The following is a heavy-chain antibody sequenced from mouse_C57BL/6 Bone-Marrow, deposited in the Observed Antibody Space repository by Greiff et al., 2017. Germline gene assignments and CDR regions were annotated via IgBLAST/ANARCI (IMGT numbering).Heavy chain of an antibody. D-gene: IGHD1-1*01. Sequence: EVKLEESGGGLVQPGGSLKLSCAASGFTFSDAWMDWVRQSPEKGLEWVAEIRNKANNHATYYAESVKGRFTISRDDSKSSVYLQMNSLRAEDTGIYYCTRHGSFYYFDYWGQGTTLTVSS. CDR2: IRNKANNHAT. CDR3: TRHGSFYYFDY. CDR1: GFTFSDAW. J-gene: IGHJ2*01. V-gene: IGHV6-6*01.